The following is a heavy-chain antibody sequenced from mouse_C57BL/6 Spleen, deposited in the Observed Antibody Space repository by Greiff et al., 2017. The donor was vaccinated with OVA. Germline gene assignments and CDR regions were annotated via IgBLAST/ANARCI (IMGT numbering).Heavy chain of an antibody. Sequence: EVMLVESGGGLVKPGGSLKLSCAASGFTFSDYGMHWVRQAPEKGLEWVAYISSGSSTIYYADTVQGRFTISRDNAKNTRFLQRTSLRSEDTAMYYCARQEVTTRTWFAYWGQGTLVTVSA. CDR2: ISSGSSTI. V-gene: IGHV5-17*01. CDR1: GFTFSDYG. J-gene: IGHJ3*01. CDR3: ARQEVTTRTWFAY. D-gene: IGHD2-2*01.